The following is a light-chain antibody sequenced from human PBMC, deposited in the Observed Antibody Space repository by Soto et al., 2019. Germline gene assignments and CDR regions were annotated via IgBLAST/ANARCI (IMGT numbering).Light chain of an antibody. CDR3: QQYSTSRLT. CDR2: GAS. J-gene: IGKJ4*01. Sequence: EIVLTQSPGTLSLSPGERATLSCRASQSVTSSYLAWYQQKPGQAPRLLISGASIRATGIPDRFSGSGCGTDFNLTISRLEPEDFAVYYCQQYSTSRLTFGGGTKVEIK. CDR1: QSVTSSY. V-gene: IGKV3-20*01.